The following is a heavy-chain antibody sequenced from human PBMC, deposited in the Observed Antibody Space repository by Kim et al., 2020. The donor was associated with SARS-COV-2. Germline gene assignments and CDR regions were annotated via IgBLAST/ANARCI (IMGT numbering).Heavy chain of an antibody. D-gene: IGHD3-3*01. Sequence: FFNPSLKSRLSISADMSKNQFSLNLRSVTAADTAVYYCARTTVFGVVLDSWGQGTLVTVSS. V-gene: IGHV4-30-2*05. J-gene: IGHJ4*02. CDR3: ARTTVFGVVLDS.